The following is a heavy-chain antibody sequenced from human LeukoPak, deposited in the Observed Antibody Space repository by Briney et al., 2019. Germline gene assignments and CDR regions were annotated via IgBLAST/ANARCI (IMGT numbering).Heavy chain of an antibody. J-gene: IGHJ6*02. D-gene: IGHD3-10*01. Sequence: SQTLSLTCAISGDSVSSNSATWNWIRQSPSRGLEWLGRAYYRSKWYNDYAVSVKSRITINPDTSKNQFSLQLNSVTPEDTAVFYCAIGRITMLRGVIAYFGMDVWGQGTTVTVSS. CDR2: AYYRSKWYN. CDR1: GDSVSSNSAT. CDR3: AIGRITMLRGVIAYFGMDV. V-gene: IGHV6-1*01.